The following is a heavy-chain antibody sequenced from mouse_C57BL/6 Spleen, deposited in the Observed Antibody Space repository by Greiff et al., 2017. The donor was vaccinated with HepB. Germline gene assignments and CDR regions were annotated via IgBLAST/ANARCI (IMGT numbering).Heavy chain of an antibody. J-gene: IGHJ4*01. D-gene: IGHD2-1*01. CDR3: ARYRGGNYYAMDY. Sequence: QVQLKQSGAELAKPGASVKLSCKASGYTFTSYWMHWVKQRPGQGLEWIGYINPSSGYTKYNQKFKDKATLTADKSSSTAYMQLSSLTYEDSAVYYCARYRGGNYYAMDYWGQGTSVTVSS. CDR1: GYTFTSYW. CDR2: INPSSGYT. V-gene: IGHV1-7*01.